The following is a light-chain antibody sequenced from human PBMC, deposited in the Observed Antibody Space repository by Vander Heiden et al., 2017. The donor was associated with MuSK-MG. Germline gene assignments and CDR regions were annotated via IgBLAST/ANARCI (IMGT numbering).Light chain of an antibody. CDR1: ALSRQY. V-gene: IGLV3-25*03. Sequence: SRELTQPPSVSVAPGQTARITCSGDALSRQYAHWYQQKAGQAPVLVIYKDSERPSGIPERFSASSSGTTVTLTISGVQAEDEADYYCQSGDNTAFFWVFGGGTKMTVL. CDR3: QSGDNTAFFWV. CDR2: KDS. J-gene: IGLJ3*02.